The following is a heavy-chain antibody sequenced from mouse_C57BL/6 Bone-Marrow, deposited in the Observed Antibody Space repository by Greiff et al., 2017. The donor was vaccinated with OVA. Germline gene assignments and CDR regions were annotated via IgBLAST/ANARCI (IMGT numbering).Heavy chain of an antibody. V-gene: IGHV1-50*01. J-gene: IGHJ1*03. CDR1: GYTFTSYW. CDR2: IDPSDSYT. D-gene: IGHD1-1*01. Sequence: QVQLQQPGAELVKPGASVKLSCKASGYTFTSYWMQWVKQRPGQGLEWIGEIDPSDSYTNYNQKFKGKATLTVDTSSSTAYMQLSSLTSEDSAVYYCVYYGSSYGSFDVWGTGTTVTVSS. CDR3: VYYGSSYGSFDV.